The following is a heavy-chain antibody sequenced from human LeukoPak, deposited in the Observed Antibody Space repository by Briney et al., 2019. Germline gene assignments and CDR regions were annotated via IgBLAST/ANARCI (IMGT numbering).Heavy chain of an antibody. CDR1: GGTFSSYA. D-gene: IGHD6-13*01. V-gene: IGHV1-69*06. CDR3: ARLGLGSPDAFDI. CDR2: IIPIFGTA. Sequence: SVKVSCKASGGTFSSYAISWVRQAPGQGLEWMGGIIPIFGTANYAQKFQGRVTITADKSTSTAYMELSSLRSEDTAVYYCARLGLGSPDAFDIWGQGTMVTVSS. J-gene: IGHJ3*02.